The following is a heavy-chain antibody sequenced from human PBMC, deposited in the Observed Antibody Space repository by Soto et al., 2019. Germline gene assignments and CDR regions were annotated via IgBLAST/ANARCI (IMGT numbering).Heavy chain of an antibody. Sequence: VQLQESGPGLVKPSETLSLTCTVSGGSINGYYWTWLRQSPTNGLVWLGYFHFSGIAKYNPSLESRLTISADTSKNQISQTLSSVTAADTAVYYCARASGYSYGYDDFFDNWGQGTLANVSS. D-gene: IGHD5-18*01. CDR2: FHFSGIA. CDR1: GGSINGYY. J-gene: IGHJ4*01. V-gene: IGHV4-59*01. CDR3: ARASGYSYGYDDFFDN.